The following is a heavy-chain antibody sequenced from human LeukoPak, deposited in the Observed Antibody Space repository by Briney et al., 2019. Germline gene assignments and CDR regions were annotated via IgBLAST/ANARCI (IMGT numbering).Heavy chain of an antibody. CDR1: GFTFSDYY. CDR3: AKVYSGYENAHDAFDI. J-gene: IGHJ3*02. D-gene: IGHD5-12*01. V-gene: IGHV3-11*01. CDR2: ISSSGSTI. Sequence: GGFLRLSCAASGFTFSDYYMSWIRQAPGKGLEWVSYISSSGSTIYYADSVKGRFTISRDNAKNSLYLQMNSLRAEDTAVYYCAKVYSGYENAHDAFDIWGQGTMVTVSS.